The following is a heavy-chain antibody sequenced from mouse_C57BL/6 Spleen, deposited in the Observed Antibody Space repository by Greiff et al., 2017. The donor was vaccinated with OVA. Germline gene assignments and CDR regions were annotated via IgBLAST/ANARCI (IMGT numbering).Heavy chain of an antibody. CDR2: IDPENGDT. Sequence: DVKLQESGAELVRPGASVKLSCTASGFNIKDDYMHWVKQRPEQGLEWIGWIDPENGDTEYASKFQGKATITADTSSNTAYLQLSSLTSEDTAVYYCTTRDYGFDYWGQGTTLTVSS. CDR3: TTRDYGFDY. V-gene: IGHV14-4*01. CDR1: GFNIKDDY. D-gene: IGHD2-4*01. J-gene: IGHJ2*01.